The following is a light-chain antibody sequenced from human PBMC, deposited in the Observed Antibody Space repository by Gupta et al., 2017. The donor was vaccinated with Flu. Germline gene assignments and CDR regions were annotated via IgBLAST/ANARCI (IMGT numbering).Light chain of an antibody. V-gene: IGKV1-9*01. Sequence: DIQLTQSPPFLSASVGDRVTITCRASQDIRTYLAWYQQNPGKAPKLLIYGASTLQSGVPSRFSGSGSGTEFTLTINSLQPEDFATYYCQQVNSYPLTFGQGTKVEIQ. CDR3: QQVNSYPLT. J-gene: IGKJ1*01. CDR2: GAS. CDR1: QDIRTY.